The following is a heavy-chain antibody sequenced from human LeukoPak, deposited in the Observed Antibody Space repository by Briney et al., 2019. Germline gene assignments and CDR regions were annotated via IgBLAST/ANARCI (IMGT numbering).Heavy chain of an antibody. CDR2: INPNSGST. Sequence: ASAKVSCKASGYTFTDYYIHWVRQAPGQGLEWMGWINPNSGSTNYAQAFQGRVSMTRDTSITTVYMELSRLTSDDTAVYYCTRELGSGLANDYWGQGTLVTVSS. J-gene: IGHJ4*02. D-gene: IGHD3-16*01. CDR3: TRELGSGLANDY. CDR1: GYTFTDYY. V-gene: IGHV1-2*02.